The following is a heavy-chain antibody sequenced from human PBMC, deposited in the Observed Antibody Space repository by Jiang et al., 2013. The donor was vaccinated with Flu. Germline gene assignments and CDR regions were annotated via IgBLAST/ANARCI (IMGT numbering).Heavy chain of an antibody. CDR3: ARRGSDRDY. Sequence: LKPSETLSLTCAVYGGSFNDYSWTWIRHPPGKGLEWIGEIIHTGSASYNSSLKSRVTMSVDTSKNQFSLKLSSVTAADTAVYYCARRGSDRDYWGQGTLVTVSS. J-gene: IGHJ4*02. D-gene: IGHD2-15*01. CDR2: IIHTGSA. CDR1: GGSFNDYS. V-gene: IGHV4-34*12.